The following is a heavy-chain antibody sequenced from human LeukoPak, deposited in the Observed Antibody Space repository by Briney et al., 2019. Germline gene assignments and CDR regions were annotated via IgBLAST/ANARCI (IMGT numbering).Heavy chain of an antibody. D-gene: IGHD6-6*01. CDR2: INTNTGNP. J-gene: IGHJ6*02. Sequence: ASVKVSCKASGYTFTSYYMHWVRQAPGQGLEWMGWINTNTGNPTYAQGFTGRFVFSLDTSVSTAYLQISSLKAEDTAVYYCARVLGSSSSGSVYYYYGMDVWGQGTTVTVSS. CDR1: GYTFTSYY. V-gene: IGHV7-4-1*02. CDR3: ARVLGSSSSGSVYYYYGMDV.